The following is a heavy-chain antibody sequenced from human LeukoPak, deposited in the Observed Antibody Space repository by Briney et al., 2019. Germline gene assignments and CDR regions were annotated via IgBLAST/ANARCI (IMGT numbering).Heavy chain of an antibody. D-gene: IGHD2-2*02. CDR1: GFTFSSYG. Sequence: GGSLRLSCAASGFTFSSYGMHWVRQAPGKGLVWVAFIRYDGSNKYYADSVKGRFTISRDNSKNTLYLQMNSLRAEDTAVYYCAKAPTFCSSTSCYNFEYWGQGTLVTVSS. J-gene: IGHJ4*02. V-gene: IGHV3-30*02. CDR2: IRYDGSNK. CDR3: AKAPTFCSSTSCYNFEY.